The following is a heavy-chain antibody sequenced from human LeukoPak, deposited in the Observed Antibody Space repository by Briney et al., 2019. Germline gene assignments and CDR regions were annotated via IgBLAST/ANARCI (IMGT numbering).Heavy chain of an antibody. D-gene: IGHD3-9*01. J-gene: IGHJ3*02. CDR3: ARQDILTGFDAFDI. Sequence: SETLSLTCTVSGGSFTDFYWNWIRHPAGRGLEWIGRIYTSGSTNYNPSLKSRVTMSVDTSKNQFSLRLISVSAADTAIYYCARQDILTGFDAFDIWGQGTMVTVSS. CDR1: GGSFTDFY. CDR2: IYTSGST. V-gene: IGHV4-4*07.